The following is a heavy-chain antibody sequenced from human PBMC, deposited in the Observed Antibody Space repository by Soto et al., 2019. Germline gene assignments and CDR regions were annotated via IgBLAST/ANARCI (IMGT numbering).Heavy chain of an antibody. D-gene: IGHD1-7*01. CDR2: INHSGST. CDR1: GGSFSGYY. Sequence: PSETLSLTCAVYGGSFSGYYWSWIRQPPGKGLEWIGEINHSGSTNYNPSLKSRVTISVDTSKNQFSLKLSSVTAADTAVYYCARVTKLELHLRWFDPWGQGTLVTVS. V-gene: IGHV4-34*01. CDR3: ARVTKLELHLRWFDP. J-gene: IGHJ5*02.